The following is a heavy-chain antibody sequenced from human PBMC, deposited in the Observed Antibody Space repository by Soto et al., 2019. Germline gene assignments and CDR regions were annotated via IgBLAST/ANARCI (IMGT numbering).Heavy chain of an antibody. CDR1: GYAFTTYN. CDR3: TRGHNWFDP. Sequence: QVQLVQSGAEVKKPGASVTVSCKASGYAFTTYNINWLRQATGQGLEWMGWTNPNSGHTGYAQKFQGRVTMTRDTSTNPAYMELSSLRSEDTAVYYCTRGHNWFDPWGQGTLVIVSS. V-gene: IGHV1-8*01. J-gene: IGHJ5*02. CDR2: TNPNSGHT.